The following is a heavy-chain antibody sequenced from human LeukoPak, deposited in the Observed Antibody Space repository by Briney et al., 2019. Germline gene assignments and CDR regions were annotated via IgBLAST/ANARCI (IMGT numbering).Heavy chain of an antibody. Sequence: SETLSLNCTVSGGSISSYYWSWIRQPPGQGLEWIGYIYYSGSTNYNPSLKSRVTISVDTSKNQFSLKLSSVTAADTAVYYCARSPYSSSSEFDYWGQGTLVTVSS. V-gene: IGHV4-59*01. D-gene: IGHD6-6*01. CDR1: GGSISSYY. J-gene: IGHJ4*02. CDR2: IYYSGST. CDR3: ARSPYSSSSEFDY.